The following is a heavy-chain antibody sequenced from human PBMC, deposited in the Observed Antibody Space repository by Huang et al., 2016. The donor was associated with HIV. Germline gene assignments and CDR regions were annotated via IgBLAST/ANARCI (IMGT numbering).Heavy chain of an antibody. Sequence: QVQLQESGPGLVKPSETLSLTCTVSGGSISTYYWSWIRQSAGKGLEWIGRFYTSGNTNYHPSLRSRVTMSVETSKNQFSLRLTSVTAADTAVYYCARENEFCGSTNCHHYYYGLDVWGQGTTVTVSS. V-gene: IGHV4-4*07. CDR2: FYTSGNT. CDR3: ARENEFCGSTNCHHYYYGLDV. J-gene: IGHJ6*02. D-gene: IGHD2-2*01. CDR1: GGSISTYY.